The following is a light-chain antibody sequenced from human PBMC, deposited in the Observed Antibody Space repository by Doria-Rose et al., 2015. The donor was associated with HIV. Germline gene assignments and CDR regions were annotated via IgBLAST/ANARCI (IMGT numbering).Light chain of an antibody. J-gene: IGKJ5*01. Sequence: TQSPGTLSLSPGERATLSCRASQCVKSSYLAWYQQKPGQAPRLLIYDASTRATVIPDRFSGSGSGTDFTLTISRLEPEDVAVYYCQQYGTSRGTFGQGTRLEIK. V-gene: IGKV3-20*01. CDR3: QQYGTSRGT. CDR1: QCVKSSY. CDR2: DAS.